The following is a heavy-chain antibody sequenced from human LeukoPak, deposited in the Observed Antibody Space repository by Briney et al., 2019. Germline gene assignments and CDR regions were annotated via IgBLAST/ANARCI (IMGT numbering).Heavy chain of an antibody. CDR2: IYHSGST. CDR1: GGSISSGGYY. V-gene: IGHV4-30-2*01. D-gene: IGHD3/OR15-3a*01. Sequence: SQTLSLTCTVSGGSISSGGYYWSWIRQPPGKGLEWIGYIYHSGSTYYNPSLKSRVTISVDRSKNQFSLKLSSVTAADTAVYYCARVYRNEGGFWTPNNYMDVWGKGTTVTVSS. CDR3: ARVYRNEGGFWTPNNYMDV. J-gene: IGHJ6*03.